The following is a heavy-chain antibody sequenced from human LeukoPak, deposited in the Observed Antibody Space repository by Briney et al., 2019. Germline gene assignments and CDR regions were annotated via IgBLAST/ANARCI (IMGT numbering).Heavy chain of an antibody. V-gene: IGHV3-30*18. CDR1: GFTFSSYG. CDR2: ISYDGSNK. CDR3: AKDQMTTVTTGDY. Sequence: GGSLRLSCAASGFTFSSYGMHWVRQAPGKGLEWVAVISYDGSNKYYADSVKGRFTISRDNSKNTLYLQKNSLRAEDTAVYYCAKDQMTTVTTGDYWGQGTLVTVSS. J-gene: IGHJ4*02. D-gene: IGHD4-17*01.